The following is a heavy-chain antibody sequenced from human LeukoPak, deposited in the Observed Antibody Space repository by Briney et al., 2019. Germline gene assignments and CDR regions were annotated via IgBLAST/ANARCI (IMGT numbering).Heavy chain of an antibody. V-gene: IGHV3-23*01. Sequence: PGGSLRLSCAVSGFTFSDYAMSWVRQAPGRGLEWVSAISGSGINTYFADSVKGRFTISRDNSKNTLYLQMNSLRAEDTAVCYCAKAASSWSGDYYNGMDVWGQGTTVTVSS. J-gene: IGHJ6*02. CDR1: GFTFSDYA. CDR3: AKAASSWSGDYYNGMDV. D-gene: IGHD6-13*01. CDR2: ISGSGINT.